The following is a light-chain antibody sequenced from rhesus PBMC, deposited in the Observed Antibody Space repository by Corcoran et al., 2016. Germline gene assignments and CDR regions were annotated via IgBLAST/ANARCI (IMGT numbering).Light chain of an antibody. CDR3: LQYSSSPYS. CDR2: KAS. CDR1: QSISSW. Sequence: DIQMTQSPSSLSASVGDTVTITCRASQSISSWLAWYQQKPGKAPKLLIYKASSLQSGVPSRFSGSGSGTDFSRTISTLQPEDFATYYCLQYSSSPYSFGQGTKVEIK. J-gene: IGKJ2*01. V-gene: IGKV1-22*01.